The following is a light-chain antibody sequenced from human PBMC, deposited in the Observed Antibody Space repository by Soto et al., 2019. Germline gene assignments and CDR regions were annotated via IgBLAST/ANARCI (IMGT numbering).Light chain of an antibody. CDR1: NSNIGAGYD. V-gene: IGLV1-40*01. J-gene: IGLJ1*01. CDR3: QSYDASLSGYV. CDR2: GKN. Sequence: QSVLTQPPSVSGAPGQRVTISCTGSNSNIGAGYDVHWYQQLPGTAPKLLFYGKNNRPSGVPDRFSGSTSGTSASLAITGLQTEDEAIYYCQSYDASLSGYVFGTGTKVTVL.